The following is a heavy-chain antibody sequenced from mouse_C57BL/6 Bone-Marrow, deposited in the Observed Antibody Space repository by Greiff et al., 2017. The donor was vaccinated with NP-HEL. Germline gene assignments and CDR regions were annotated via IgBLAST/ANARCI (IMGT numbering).Heavy chain of an antibody. D-gene: IGHD2-1*01. CDR3: AGRRYIYYGNPYYMDY. CDR1: GYAFTNYL. J-gene: IGHJ2*01. CDR2: INPGSGGT. Sequence: VKLQESGAELVRPGTSVKVSCKASGYAFTNYLIEWVKQRPGQGLEWIGVINPGSGGTNYNEKFKGKATLTADKSSSTAYMQLSSLTSEDSAVYVCAGRRYIYYGNPYYMDYWGQGTTLTVSS. V-gene: IGHV1-54*01.